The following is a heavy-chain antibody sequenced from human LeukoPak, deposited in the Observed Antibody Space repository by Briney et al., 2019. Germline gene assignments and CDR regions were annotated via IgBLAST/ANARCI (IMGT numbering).Heavy chain of an antibody. J-gene: IGHJ4*02. CDR2: IKQDGSEK. CDR3: ARDQRYCSSSSCPWEPFDY. CDR1: GFTFSSYW. V-gene: IGHV3-7*05. Sequence: GRSLRLSCVASGFTFSSYWMSWVRQAPGKGLEWVANIKQDGSEKYYVDSVKGRFTISRDNAKNSLYLQMNSLRAEDTAVYCCARDQRYCSSSSCPWEPFDYWGQGTLVTVSS. D-gene: IGHD2-2*01.